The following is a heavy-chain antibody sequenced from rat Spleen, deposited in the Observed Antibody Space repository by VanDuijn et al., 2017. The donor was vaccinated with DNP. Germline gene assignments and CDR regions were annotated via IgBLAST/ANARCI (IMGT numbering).Heavy chain of an antibody. V-gene: IGHV5-25*01. CDR2: INTAGGNT. J-gene: IGHJ1*01. CDR3: ARRDSFYWYFDF. Sequence: EVQLVESGGGSVQPGRSLKLSCAASGFTFTAYYMAWVRQAPTEGLEWVASINTAGGNTYYRDSVKGRFTISRDNAKSTLYLQMDSLRSEDTATYYCARRDSFYWYFDFWGPGTMVTVSS. CDR1: GFTFTAYY.